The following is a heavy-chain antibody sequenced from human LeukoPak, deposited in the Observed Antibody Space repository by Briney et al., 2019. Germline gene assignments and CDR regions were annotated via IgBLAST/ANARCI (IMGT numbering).Heavy chain of an antibody. Sequence: PGGSLRLSCAASGLTFSSYGMHWVRQAPGKGLEWVAVIWYDGSNKYYADSVKGRFTISRDNSKNTLYLQMNSLRAEDTAVYYCAEDLVRSSSIIDYWGQGTLVTVSS. CDR3: AEDLVRSSSIIDY. CDR1: GLTFSSYG. V-gene: IGHV3-33*06. J-gene: IGHJ4*02. CDR2: IWYDGSNK. D-gene: IGHD6-6*01.